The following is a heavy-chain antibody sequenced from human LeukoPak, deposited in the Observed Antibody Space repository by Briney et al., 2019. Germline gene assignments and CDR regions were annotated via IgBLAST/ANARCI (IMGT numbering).Heavy chain of an antibody. CDR3: AKIEDSYHSDV. CDR2: IYGSGTT. CDR1: GVSISSGTYH. Sequence: PSETLSLTCTVSGVSISSGTYHWAWIRQPPGKGLEWVANIYGSGTTAYNPSLKSRVTISADASKSQSSLRLSSVTAADTAVYYCAKIEDSYHSDVWGKGTTVTVS. J-gene: IGHJ6*03. V-gene: IGHV4-39*01.